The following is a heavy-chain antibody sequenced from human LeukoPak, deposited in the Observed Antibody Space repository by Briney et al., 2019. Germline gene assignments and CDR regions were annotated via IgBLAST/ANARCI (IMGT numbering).Heavy chain of an antibody. D-gene: IGHD3-10*01. J-gene: IGHJ5*02. CDR2: ITSGSSYI. CDR1: GFTFSSYN. V-gene: IGHV3-21*01. CDR3: AREVRYYGSGSYHDWFDP. Sequence: GGSLRLSCAASGFTFSSYNMNWVRQAPGQGLEWVSSITSGSSYIYYADSVKGRFTISRDNAKNTLYLQMNSLRAEDTAVYYCAREVRYYGSGSYHDWFDPWGQGTLVTVSS.